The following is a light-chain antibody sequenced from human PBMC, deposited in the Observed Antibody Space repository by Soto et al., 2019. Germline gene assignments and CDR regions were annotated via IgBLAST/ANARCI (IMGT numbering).Light chain of an antibody. Sequence: EIVCTQPPATPSLSPGEQATLSCRARQSVSSSYLARYQQKPGQVPRLLIYGASTRATGIPDRFSRRGSGPDFTLSISRLEPEDFAVYYCQQYGSSLFTFGPGTKVDI. CDR1: QSVSSSY. J-gene: IGKJ3*01. CDR2: GAS. CDR3: QQYGSSLFT. V-gene: IGKV3-20*01.